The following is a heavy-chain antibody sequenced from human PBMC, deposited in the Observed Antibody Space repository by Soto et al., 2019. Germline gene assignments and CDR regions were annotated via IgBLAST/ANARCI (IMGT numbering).Heavy chain of an antibody. Sequence: QVQLVESGGGVVQPGRSLRLSCAASGFTFSTHAMHWVRQALGKGLECVAIVSFDGSNKYYADSVKGRFTISRDNSKNTLYLQMSGLTPEDTAFYYCARDQTGITTAGGGRIDRWGQGTLVTVSS. CDR2: VSFDGSNK. CDR1: GFTFSTHA. J-gene: IGHJ5*02. V-gene: IGHV3-30-3*01. D-gene: IGHD6-13*01. CDR3: ARDQTGITTAGGGRIDR.